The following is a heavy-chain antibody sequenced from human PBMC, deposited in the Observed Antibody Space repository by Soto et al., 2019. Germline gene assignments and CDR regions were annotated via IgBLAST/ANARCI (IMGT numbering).Heavy chain of an antibody. CDR3: ARDRLVSGWFFDY. J-gene: IGHJ4*02. D-gene: IGHD6-19*01. CDR1: GYTFTSYY. Sequence: ASVKVSCKASGYTFTSYYMHWVRQAPGQGLEWMGIINPSGGSTSYAQKFQGRVTMTRDTSTSTAYMELRSLRSDDTAVYYCARDRLVSGWFFDYWGQGTLVTVSS. V-gene: IGHV1-46*01. CDR2: INPSGGST.